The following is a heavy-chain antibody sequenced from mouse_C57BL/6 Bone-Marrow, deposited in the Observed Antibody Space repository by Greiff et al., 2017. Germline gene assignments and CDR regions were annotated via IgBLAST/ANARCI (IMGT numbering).Heavy chain of an antibody. CDR2: IYPGSGST. V-gene: IGHV1-55*01. D-gene: IGHD2-1*01. Sequence: VQLQQPGAELVKPGASVKMSCKASGYTFTSYWITWVKQRPGHGLEWIGDIYPGSGSTNYNEKFKSKATLTVDTSSSTAYMQLSSLTSEDSAVYYCARRLYYGNYVGFAYWGQGTLVTVSA. CDR1: GYTFTSYW. J-gene: IGHJ3*01. CDR3: ARRLYYGNYVGFAY.